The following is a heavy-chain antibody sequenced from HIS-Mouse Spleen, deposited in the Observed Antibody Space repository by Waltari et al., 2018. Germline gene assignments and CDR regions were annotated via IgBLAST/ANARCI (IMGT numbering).Heavy chain of an antibody. CDR2: INPNSGGT. CDR3: ARDTFNSSGWSEGDY. Sequence: QVQLVQSGAEVKKPGASVKVSCKASGYTFTGYYMHWVRQAPGQGLEWMGWINPNSGGTNYAQKFQGRVTMTRDTSISTAYMELSRLRSDDTAVYYCARDTFNSSGWSEGDYWGQGTLVTVSS. D-gene: IGHD6-19*01. CDR1: GYTFTGYY. J-gene: IGHJ4*02. V-gene: IGHV1-2*02.